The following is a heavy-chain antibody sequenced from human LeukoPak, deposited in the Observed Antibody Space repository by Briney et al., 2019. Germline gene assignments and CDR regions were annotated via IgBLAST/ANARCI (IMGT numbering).Heavy chain of an antibody. CDR2: IYYSGST. Sequence: SETLSLTCTVSGGSISSYYWSWIRQPPGKGLEWIGYIYYSGSTNYNPSLKSRVTISVDTSKNQFSLKLSSVTAADTAVYYCARVYYGSGGNWFDPWGQGTLVTVSS. J-gene: IGHJ5*02. CDR3: ARVYYGSGGNWFDP. V-gene: IGHV4-59*01. D-gene: IGHD3-10*01. CDR1: GGSISSYY.